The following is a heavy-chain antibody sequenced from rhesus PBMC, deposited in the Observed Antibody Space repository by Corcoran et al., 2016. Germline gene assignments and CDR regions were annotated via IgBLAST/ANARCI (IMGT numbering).Heavy chain of an antibody. CDR1: GGSISGYY. V-gene: IGHV4S5*01. J-gene: IGHJ5-2*02. CDR2: IGGSSGST. Sequence: QVQLEESGPGLVKPSETLSLPCAVSGGSISGYYWYWIRQPPGKGLEWIGYIGGSSGSTDYNPSLKSRVTIATDTSKNQLSLRLSSVTAADTAVYYCARDGGSSQRRGSLDVWGRGVLVTVSS. CDR3: ARDGGSSQRRGSLDV. D-gene: IGHD4-29*01.